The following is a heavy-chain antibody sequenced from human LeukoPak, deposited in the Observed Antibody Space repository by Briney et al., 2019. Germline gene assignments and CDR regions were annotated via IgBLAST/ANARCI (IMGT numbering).Heavy chain of an antibody. CDR3: AKDSYYDYVWGSYRYTNQFDY. D-gene: IGHD3-16*02. Sequence: GGTLRLSCAASGFTFSNYGMSWVRQAPGKGLEWVSGMSGSGGSTYYADSVKGRFTISRDNSKNTLYLQMNSLRAEDTAVYYCAKDSYYDYVWGSYRYTNQFDYWGQGTLVTVSS. CDR1: GFTFSNYG. V-gene: IGHV3-23*01. CDR2: MSGSGGST. J-gene: IGHJ4*02.